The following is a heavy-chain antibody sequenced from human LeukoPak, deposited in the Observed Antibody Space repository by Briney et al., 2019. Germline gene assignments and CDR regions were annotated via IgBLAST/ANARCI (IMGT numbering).Heavy chain of an antibody. Sequence: KPSETLSLTCAVYGGSFSGYYWSWIRQPPGKGLEWIGEINHSGSTNYNPSLKSRVTISVDTFKNQFSLKLSPVTAADTAVYYCARGFFGPLDYWGQGTLVTVSS. CDR2: INHSGST. CDR3: ARGFFGPLDY. D-gene: IGHD3-3*01. V-gene: IGHV4-34*01. CDR1: GGSFSGYY. J-gene: IGHJ4*02.